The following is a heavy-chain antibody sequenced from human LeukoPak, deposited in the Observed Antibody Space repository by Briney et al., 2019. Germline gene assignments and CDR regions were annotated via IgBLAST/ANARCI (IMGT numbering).Heavy chain of an antibody. Sequence: PGESLKISCKGSGYSFTTYWIGWVRQMPGKGLEWMGIIYPGDSDTRYSPSFQGQVTISADKSISTAYLQWSSLKASDTAVYYCARGGWGSSWSHYFDYWGQGTLATVSS. CDR2: IYPGDSDT. CDR3: ARGGWGSSWSHYFDY. CDR1: GYSFTTYW. J-gene: IGHJ4*02. V-gene: IGHV5-51*01. D-gene: IGHD6-13*01.